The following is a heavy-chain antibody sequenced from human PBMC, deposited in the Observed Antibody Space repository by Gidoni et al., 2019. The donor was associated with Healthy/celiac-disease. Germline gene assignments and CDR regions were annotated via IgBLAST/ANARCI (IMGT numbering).Heavy chain of an antibody. CDR3: ARDLNYYDSSGHFDY. V-gene: IGHV1-46*01. Sequence: QVQLVQSGAEVKKPGASVKVSCKASGSPFTGYYIHWVRQAPGQGLEGMGIINPSGGSTSYAQKFQGRVTMTRDTSTSTVYMELSSLRSEDTAVYYCARDLNYYDSSGHFDYWGQGTLVTVSS. CDR2: INPSGGST. CDR1: GSPFTGYY. J-gene: IGHJ4*02. D-gene: IGHD3-22*01.